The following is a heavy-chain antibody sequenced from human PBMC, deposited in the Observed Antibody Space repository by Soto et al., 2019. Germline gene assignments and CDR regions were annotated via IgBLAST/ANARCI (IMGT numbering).Heavy chain of an antibody. J-gene: IGHJ4*02. V-gene: IGHV4-4*07. D-gene: IGHD6-13*01. CDR1: GGSISRYY. Sequence: PSETLSLTCTLSGGSISRYYWTWIRQPAGQGLEWIGRMSTTGMTKYNPSLKSRVDMSIETSKNQFSLELTSVTAADTAVYYCARSFGSWHDSWGQGTLVTVSS. CDR3: ARSFGSWHDS. CDR2: MSTTGMT.